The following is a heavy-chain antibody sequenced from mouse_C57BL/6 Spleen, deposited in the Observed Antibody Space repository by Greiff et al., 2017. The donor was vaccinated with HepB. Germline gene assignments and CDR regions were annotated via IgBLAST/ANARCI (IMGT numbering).Heavy chain of an antibody. CDR2: IDPSDSYT. CDR3: ARTGTTGVERGNFDV. Sequence: VQLQQPGAELVMPGASVKLSCKASGYTFTSYWMHWVKQRPGQGLEWIGEIDPSDSYTNYNQKFKGKSTLTVDKSSSTAYMQLSSLTSEDSAVYYCARTGTTGVERGNFDVWGTGTTVTVSS. CDR1: GYTFTSYW. D-gene: IGHD1-1*01. V-gene: IGHV1-69*01. J-gene: IGHJ1*03.